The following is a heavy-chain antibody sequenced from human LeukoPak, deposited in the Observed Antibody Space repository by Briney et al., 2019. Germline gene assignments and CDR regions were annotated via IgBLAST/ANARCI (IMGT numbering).Heavy chain of an antibody. J-gene: IGHJ6*02. CDR2: INHSGST. D-gene: IGHD3-3*01. CDR1: GGSFSAYY. CDR3: ARGRRHLEWLLYGMDV. Sequence: SETLSLTCAVFGGSFSAYYWTWIRQPPGKGLEWIGEINHSGSTNYNPSLKSRVTISVDTSKNQFSLKLSSVTAAATAVYYCARGRRHLEWLLYGMDVWGQGTTVTVSS. V-gene: IGHV4-34*01.